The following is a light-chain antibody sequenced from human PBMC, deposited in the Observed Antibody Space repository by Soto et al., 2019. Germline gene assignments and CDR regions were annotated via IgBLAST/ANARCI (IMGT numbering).Light chain of an antibody. CDR1: QSVSSY. V-gene: IGKV3-11*01. CDR3: QHRSNWQPGFP. J-gene: IGKJ3*01. CDR2: DAS. Sequence: EIVLTQSPATLSLSPGERATLSCRASQSVSSYLAWYQQKPGQAPRLLMYDASNRATGIPARFSGSGSGTDFTLTISSLEPEDGAVYYCQHRSNWQPGFPFCRGTKLHIK.